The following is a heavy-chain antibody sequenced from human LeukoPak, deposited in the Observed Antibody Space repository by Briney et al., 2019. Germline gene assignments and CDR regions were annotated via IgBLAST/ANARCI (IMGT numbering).Heavy chain of an antibody. CDR2: INPNSGGT. Sequence: ASVKVSFKASGYTFTGYYMHWVRQAPGQGLEWMGWINPNSGGTNYAQKFQGRVTMTRDTSISTAYMELSRLRSDDTANYYCARGHCSGGICYDWYFDLWGRGTLVTVSS. J-gene: IGHJ2*01. CDR3: ARGHCSGGICYDWYFDL. CDR1: GYTFTGYY. V-gene: IGHV1-2*02. D-gene: IGHD2-15*01.